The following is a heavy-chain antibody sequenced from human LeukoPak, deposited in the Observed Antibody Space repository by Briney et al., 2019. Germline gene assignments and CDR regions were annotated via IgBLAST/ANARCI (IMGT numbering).Heavy chain of an antibody. CDR3: ARDRGSYSAEYFQH. J-gene: IGHJ1*01. V-gene: IGHV3-30-3*01. D-gene: IGHD1-26*01. Sequence: GGSLRLSCAASGLTFSSYAMPWVRQAPGKGLEWVAVISYDGSNKYYADSVKGRFTISRDNSKNTLYLQMNSLRAEDTAVYYCARDRGSYSAEYFQHWGQGTLVTVSS. CDR2: ISYDGSNK. CDR1: GLTFSSYA.